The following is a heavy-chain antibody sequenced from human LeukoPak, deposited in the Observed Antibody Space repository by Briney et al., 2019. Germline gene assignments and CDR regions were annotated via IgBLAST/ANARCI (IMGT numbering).Heavy chain of an antibody. Sequence: SETLSLTCAVYGGSFSGYYWSWIRQPPGKGLEWIGEINHSGSTNYNPSLKSRVTISVDTSKNQFSLKLSSVTAADTAVYYCVRVPYPLVGVVPWFDPWGQGTLVTVSS. CDR1: GGSFSGYY. CDR3: VRVPYPLVGVVPWFDP. D-gene: IGHD3-3*01. J-gene: IGHJ5*02. V-gene: IGHV4-34*01. CDR2: INHSGST.